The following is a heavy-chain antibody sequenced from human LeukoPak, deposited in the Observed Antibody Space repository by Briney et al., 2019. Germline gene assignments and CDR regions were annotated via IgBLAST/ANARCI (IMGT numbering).Heavy chain of an antibody. D-gene: IGHD1-26*01. CDR3: ARERLVVGSAYFDF. V-gene: IGHV3-48*03. Sequence: GGSLRLSCAVSGLTFSNFKMNWVRQAPGKGLEWVSYISGSGRTTSYADSVKGRFTISRDNAKNSLYLQMHSLRAEDTAVYYCARERLVVGSAYFDFWGQGTLVTVSS. CDR2: ISGSGRTT. J-gene: IGHJ4*02. CDR1: GLTFSNFK.